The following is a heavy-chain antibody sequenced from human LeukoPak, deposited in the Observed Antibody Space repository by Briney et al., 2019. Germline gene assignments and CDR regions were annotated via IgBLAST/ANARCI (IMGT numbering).Heavy chain of an antibody. Sequence: GASVKVSCKVSGYTLTELSMHWVRQAPGKGLEWMGGFDPEDGETIYAQKFQGRVTMTEDTSTDTAYMELSSLRSEDTAVYYCATYRSHDILTGYYYYYMDVWGKGTTVTVSS. CDR2: FDPEDGET. CDR1: GYTLTELS. CDR3: ATYRSHDILTGYYYYYMDV. D-gene: IGHD3-9*01. V-gene: IGHV1-24*01. J-gene: IGHJ6*03.